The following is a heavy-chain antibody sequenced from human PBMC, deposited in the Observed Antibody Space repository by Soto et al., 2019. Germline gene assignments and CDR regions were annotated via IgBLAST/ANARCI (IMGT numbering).Heavy chain of an antibody. CDR3: ARVGDYGDYTPIPFDY. CDR1: GGSISSSSYY. CDR2: IFYSGST. Sequence: PSETLSLTCTVSGGSISSSSYYWGWIRQPPGKGLEWIGYIFYSGSTRYNPSVRSRVTISADTSKNQFSLKLYSVTAADTAFYYCARVGDYGDYTPIPFDYWGQGALVTVSS. V-gene: IGHV4-61*05. D-gene: IGHD4-17*01. J-gene: IGHJ4*02.